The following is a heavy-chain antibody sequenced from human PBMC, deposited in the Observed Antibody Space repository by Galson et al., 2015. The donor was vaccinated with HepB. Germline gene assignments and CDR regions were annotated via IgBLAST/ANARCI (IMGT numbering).Heavy chain of an antibody. Sequence: SLRLSCAASGFTFSNAWMNWVRQAPGKGLEWVGRIKSKTDGGTTDYAAPVKGRFTISRDDSKNTLYLQMNSLKTEDTAVYYCTTGWQQLVLDWYFDLWGRGTLVTVSS. CDR1: GFTFSNAW. J-gene: IGHJ2*01. CDR2: IKSKTDGGTT. D-gene: IGHD6-13*01. CDR3: TTGWQQLVLDWYFDL. V-gene: IGHV3-15*07.